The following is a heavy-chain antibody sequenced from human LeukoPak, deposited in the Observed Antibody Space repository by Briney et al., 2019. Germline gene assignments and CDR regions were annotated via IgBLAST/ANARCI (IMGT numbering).Heavy chain of an antibody. CDR3: AGGENNYGYYYFDY. CDR1: GFTFSSYS. D-gene: IGHD5-18*01. CDR2: ISSSSSYI. J-gene: IGHJ4*02. Sequence: PGGSLRLSCAASGFTFSSYSMNWVRQAPGKGLEWVSSISSSSSYIYYADSVKGRFTISRDNAKNSLYLQMNSLKAEDTAVYYCAGGENNYGYYYFDYWGQGTLVTVSS. V-gene: IGHV3-21*01.